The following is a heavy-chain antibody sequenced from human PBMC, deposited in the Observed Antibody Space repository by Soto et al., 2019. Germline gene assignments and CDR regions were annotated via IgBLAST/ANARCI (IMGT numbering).Heavy chain of an antibody. CDR3: ARLDCSGGACYSRQGYFDY. D-gene: IGHD2-15*01. Sequence: SETLSLTCTVSGGSISSGGYYWNWIRQHPGKGLEWIGYFYYSGSTYYNPSLKSRVTISVDTSKNQFSLRLNSVTPADTAVYYCARLDCSGGACYSRQGYFDYWGRGSLVTVSS. CDR2: FYYSGST. V-gene: IGHV4-31*03. CDR1: GGSISSGGYY. J-gene: IGHJ4*02.